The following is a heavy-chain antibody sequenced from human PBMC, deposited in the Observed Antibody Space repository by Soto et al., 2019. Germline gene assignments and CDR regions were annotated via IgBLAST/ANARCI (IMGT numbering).Heavy chain of an antibody. CDR1: GYSISIGLY. D-gene: IGHD1-1*01. J-gene: IGHJ5*02. CDR2: IYRGGIT. V-gene: IGHV4-38-2*01. Sequence: SEALSVSCAVSGYSISIGLYWGWIRQPPGKGLEWIGTIYRGGITYYNPSLKSRVTISIDTSKNHISLRLSSVTATDTAVYFCAIGNPDWFDPWGQGTLVTVSS. CDR3: AIGNPDWFDP.